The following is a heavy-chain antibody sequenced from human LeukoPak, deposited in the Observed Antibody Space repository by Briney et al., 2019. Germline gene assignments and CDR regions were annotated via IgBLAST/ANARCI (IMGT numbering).Heavy chain of an antibody. D-gene: IGHD5-12*01. CDR3: ASGYAFLSHY. V-gene: IGHV1-69*05. Sequence: SVKVSCKASGYTFTSYGISWVRQAPGQGLEWMGGIIPIFGTANYAQKFQGRVTITTDESTSTAYMELSSLRSEDTAVYYCASGYAFLSHYWGQGTLVTVSS. J-gene: IGHJ4*02. CDR1: GYTFTSYG. CDR2: IIPIFGTA.